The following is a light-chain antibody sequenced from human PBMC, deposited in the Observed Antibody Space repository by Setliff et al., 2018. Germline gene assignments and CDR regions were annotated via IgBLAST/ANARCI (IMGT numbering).Light chain of an antibody. CDR1: SRDVGGYNY. CDR2: EVT. CDR3: NSYAASNKSV. V-gene: IGLV2-8*01. Sequence: QSALAQPPSASGSPGQSVTISCTGTSRDVGGYNYVSWYQQHPGKAPKLLIYEVTKRPSGVPDRFSGSKSGNTASLTVSGLQAEDEADYYCNSYAASNKSVFGTGTKATVL. J-gene: IGLJ1*01.